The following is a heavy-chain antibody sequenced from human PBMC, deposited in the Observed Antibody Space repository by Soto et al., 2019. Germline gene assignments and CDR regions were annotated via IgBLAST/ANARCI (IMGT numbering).Heavy chain of an antibody. CDR2: IYYSGST. D-gene: IGHD6-19*01. J-gene: IGHJ5*02. V-gene: IGHV4-61*01. CDR1: GGSVSSGSYY. CDR3: ARLWYSSGWYWFDP. Sequence: ETLSLTCTVSGGSVSSGSYYWSWIRQPPGKGLEWIGYIYYSGSTNYNPSLKSRVTISVDTSKNQFSLKLSSVTAADTAVYYCARLWYSSGWYWFDPWGQGTLVTVSS.